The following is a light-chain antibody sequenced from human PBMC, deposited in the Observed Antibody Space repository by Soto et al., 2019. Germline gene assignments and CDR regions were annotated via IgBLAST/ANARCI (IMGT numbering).Light chain of an antibody. CDR2: DVS. J-gene: IGLJ1*01. CDR1: SSDVGAYNF. CDR3: NSHTRSGSLV. V-gene: IGLV2-14*03. Sequence: QPVLTQPASVSGSPGQSITLSCTGTSSDVGAYNFVSWYQQHPGKAPKLMIYDVSNRLSRVSNRISGSKSGNTASLTISGLQAEAEADYSCNSHTRSGSLVFGTGTKVTVL.